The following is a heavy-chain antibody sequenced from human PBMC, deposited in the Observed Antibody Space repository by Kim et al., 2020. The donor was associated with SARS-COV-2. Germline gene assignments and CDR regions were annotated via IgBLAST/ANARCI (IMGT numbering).Heavy chain of an antibody. V-gene: IGHV3-23*01. Sequence: CAGSEKSRFNISRENSKNTLYLTMNSMRAEDTAVYYCANIGSSGDDAFDIWGQGTMVTVSS. J-gene: IGHJ3*02. D-gene: IGHD6-13*01. CDR3: ANIGSSGDDAFDI.